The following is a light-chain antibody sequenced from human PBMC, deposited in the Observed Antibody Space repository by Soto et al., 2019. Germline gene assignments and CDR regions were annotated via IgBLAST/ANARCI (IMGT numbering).Light chain of an antibody. J-gene: IGLJ1*01. CDR1: SSDVGGYNY. CDR3: STYTSSSIDYV. CDR2: EVS. Sequence: QSALTQPASVSGPPGQSITISCTGTSSDVGGYNYVSWYQQHPGKAPKLMIYEVSNRPSGVSNRFSGSKSGNTASLTISGRQEEDEADYYCSTYTSSSIDYVFGTGTKLTVL. V-gene: IGLV2-14*01.